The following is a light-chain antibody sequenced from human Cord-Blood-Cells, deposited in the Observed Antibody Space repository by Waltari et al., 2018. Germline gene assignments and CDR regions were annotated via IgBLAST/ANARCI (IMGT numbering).Light chain of an antibody. J-gene: IGLJ3*02. CDR1: SRDVGSYNL. V-gene: IGLV2-23*01. CDR2: EGS. Sequence: QSALTQPASVSGSPGQSIPISCTATSRDVGSYNLVSWYQQHPAKAPKPMIYEGSKRPSGVSNRFSGSKSGNTASLTISGLQAEDEADYYCCSYAGSSNWVFGGGTKLTVL. CDR3: CSYAGSSNWV.